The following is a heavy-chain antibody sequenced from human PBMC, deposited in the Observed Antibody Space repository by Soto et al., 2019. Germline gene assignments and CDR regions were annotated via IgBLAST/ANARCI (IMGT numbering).Heavy chain of an antibody. Sequence: SETLSLTCTVSGGSVSTTSYYWSWIRQPPGKGLEWLGYISYSGSTDYNPSLRSRVTISVDTSKNHFSLTLSSVTAADTAVYYCARDVFRRATFFGMDVWGQGTTVTLSS. CDR1: GGSVSTTSYY. J-gene: IGHJ6*02. CDR3: ARDVFRRATFFGMDV. V-gene: IGHV4-61*03. D-gene: IGHD3-10*01. CDR2: ISYSGST.